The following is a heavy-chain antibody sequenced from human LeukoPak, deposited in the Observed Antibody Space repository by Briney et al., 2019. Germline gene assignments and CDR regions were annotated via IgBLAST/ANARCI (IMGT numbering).Heavy chain of an antibody. CDR3: ARVGDDSSGYYYRSFDY. CDR2: INPSGGST. V-gene: IGHV1-46*01. CDR1: GYTFTSYY. Sequence: ASVKVSCTASGYTFTSYYMHWVRQAPGQGLEWMGIINPSGGSTSYAQKFQGRVTMTRDTSTSTVYMELSSLRSEDTAVYYCARVGDDSSGYYYRSFDYWGQGTLVTVSS. J-gene: IGHJ4*02. D-gene: IGHD3-22*01.